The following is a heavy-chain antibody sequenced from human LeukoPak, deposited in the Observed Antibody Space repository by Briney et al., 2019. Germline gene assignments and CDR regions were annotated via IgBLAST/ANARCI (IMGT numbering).Heavy chain of an antibody. J-gene: IGHJ4*02. V-gene: IGHV3-21*01. CDR1: GFTFSSYS. Sequence: GGSLRLSCAASGFTFSSYSMNWVRQAPGKGLEWVSSISSSSSYIYYADSVKGRFTISRDNAKNSLYLQMNSLRAEDTAVYYCAREIPGIAEDYFDYWGQGTLVTVSS. CDR3: AREIPGIAEDYFDY. D-gene: IGHD6-13*01. CDR2: ISSSSSYI.